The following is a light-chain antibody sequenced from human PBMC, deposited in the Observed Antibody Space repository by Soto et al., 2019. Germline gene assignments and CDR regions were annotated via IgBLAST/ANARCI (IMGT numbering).Light chain of an antibody. CDR2: LNSDGSH. CDR3: QTWGTGIEV. J-gene: IGLJ3*02. Sequence: QSVLTQSPSASASLGASVKLTCTLSSGHSSYTIAWHQQQPEKGPRYLMTLNSDGSHSKGDGIPDRFSGSSSGAERYLSISSPQSEDEADYYCQTWGTGIEVFGGGTKLTVL. CDR1: SGHSSYT. V-gene: IGLV4-69*01.